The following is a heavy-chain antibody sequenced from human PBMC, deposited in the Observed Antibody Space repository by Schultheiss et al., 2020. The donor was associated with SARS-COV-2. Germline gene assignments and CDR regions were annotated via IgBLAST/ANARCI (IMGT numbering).Heavy chain of an antibody. V-gene: IGHV4-59*01. CDR2: IYYIGST. Sequence: SQTLSLTCTVSGGSISSYYWNWIRQPPGKGLEWIGYIYYIGSTNYNPSLKSRVTISVDTSKNQFSLKLSSVTPADTAVYYCAREGNFGVVNDDAFDIWGQGTMVTVSS. D-gene: IGHD3-3*01. J-gene: IGHJ3*02. CDR3: AREGNFGVVNDDAFDI. CDR1: GGSISSYY.